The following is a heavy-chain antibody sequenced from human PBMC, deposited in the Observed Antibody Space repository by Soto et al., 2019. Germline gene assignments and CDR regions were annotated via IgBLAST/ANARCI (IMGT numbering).Heavy chain of an antibody. V-gene: IGHV3-11*05. J-gene: IGHJ5*02. CDR2: ISSSSSYT. Sequence: QVQLVESGGGLVKPGGSLRLSCAASGFTFSDYYMSWIRQAPGKGLEWVSYISSSSSYTNYADSVKGRFTISRDNAKNSLYLQMNSLRAEDTAVYYCARVTATVRCFDPWGQGTLVTVSS. CDR3: ARVTATVRCFDP. CDR1: GFTFSDYY. D-gene: IGHD4-17*01.